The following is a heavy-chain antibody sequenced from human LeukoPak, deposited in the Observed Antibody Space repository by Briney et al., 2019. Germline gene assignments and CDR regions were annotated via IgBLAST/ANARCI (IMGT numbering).Heavy chain of an antibody. CDR2: IKQDGSEK. Sequence: GGSLRLSCAASGFSFRSYSMNWVRQAPGKGLEWVANIKQDGSEKYYVDSVKGRFTISRDNAKNSLYLQMNSLRAEDMAVYYCAREAYDFWSGYSGRDYMDVWGKGTTVTVSS. V-gene: IGHV3-7*01. CDR1: GFSFRSYS. D-gene: IGHD3-3*01. J-gene: IGHJ6*03. CDR3: AREAYDFWSGYSGRDYMDV.